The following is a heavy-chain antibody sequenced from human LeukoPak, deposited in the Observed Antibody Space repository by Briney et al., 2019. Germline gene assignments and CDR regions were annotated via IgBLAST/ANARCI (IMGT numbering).Heavy chain of an antibody. V-gene: IGHV4-39*01. CDR2: IYYSGST. CDR1: GGSISSSSYY. J-gene: IGHJ4*02. CDR3: ARHSARQYHSDY. Sequence: SETLSLTCTVSGGSISSSSYYWGWIRQPPGKGLEWIGSIYYSGSTYYNPSLKSRVTISVDTSKNQFSLKLSSVTAADTAVYYCARHSARQYHSDYWGQGTLVTVSS. D-gene: IGHD2-2*01.